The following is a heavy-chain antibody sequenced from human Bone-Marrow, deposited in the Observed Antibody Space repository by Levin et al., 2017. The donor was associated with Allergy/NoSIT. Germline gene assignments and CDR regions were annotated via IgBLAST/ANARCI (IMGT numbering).Heavy chain of an antibody. CDR3: ARAFGVVLNDYYYSHGMDI. J-gene: IGHJ6*02. CDR2: ISAYNGKT. V-gene: IGHV1-18*01. Sequence: GESLKISCKASGFIFTNHGINWVRQAPGRGLEWIGWISAYNGKTNYAHSMQGRVTMTTDTSTRTAYIELRSLRSDDTAVYYCARAFGVVLNDYYYSHGMDIWGQGTTVTVSS. CDR1: GFIFTNHG. D-gene: IGHD3-3*01.